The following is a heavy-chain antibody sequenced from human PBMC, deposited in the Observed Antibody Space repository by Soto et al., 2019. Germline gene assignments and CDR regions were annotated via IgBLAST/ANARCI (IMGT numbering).Heavy chain of an antibody. J-gene: IGHJ6*03. CDR2: ISYDGSNK. Sequence: GSLRLSCAASGFTFSSYGMHWVRQAPGKGLEWVAVISYDGSNKYYADSVKGRFTISRDNSKNTLYLQMNSLRAEDTAVYYCAKDGEGDYGDYSFGYYYYYYMDVWGKGTTVTVSS. CDR3: AKDGEGDYGDYSFGYYYYYYMDV. V-gene: IGHV3-30*18. CDR1: GFTFSSYG. D-gene: IGHD4-17*01.